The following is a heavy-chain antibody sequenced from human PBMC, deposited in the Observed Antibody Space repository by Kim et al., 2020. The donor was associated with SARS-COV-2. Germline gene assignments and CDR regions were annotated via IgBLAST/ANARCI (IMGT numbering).Heavy chain of an antibody. J-gene: IGHJ5*02. Sequence: SETLSLTCAVSNGSMGISYWSWIRQSPGKGLEWIGYIYHSGSTNYNPSPKSRVTTFAAVSTDQFSLKLSSVTAADTAAFYCSRPGYAYNWNPQAFDLWG. CDR2: IYHSGST. V-gene: IGHV4-4*08. CDR3: SRPGYAYNWNPQAFDL. D-gene: IGHD1-1*01. CDR1: NGSMGISY.